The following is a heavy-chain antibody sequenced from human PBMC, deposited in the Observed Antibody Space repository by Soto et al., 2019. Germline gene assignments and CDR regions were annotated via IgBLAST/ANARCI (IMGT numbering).Heavy chain of an antibody. V-gene: IGHV3-30*18. CDR3: SKDDFDVKGGSRQTVAGPVGHY. J-gene: IGHJ4*02. D-gene: IGHD6-19*01. CDR1: GFIFSSDS. Sequence: QVQLVESGGGVVQPGRSLRLSCAASGFIFSSDSMXWXXQAPGKGLEWVAVISYDGSNKYYVDSVKGGFTISRDNSKNTVYLEINSLRDEDTAVYYCSKDDFDVKGGSRQTVAGPVGHYWGQGTLVIISS. CDR2: ISYDGSNK.